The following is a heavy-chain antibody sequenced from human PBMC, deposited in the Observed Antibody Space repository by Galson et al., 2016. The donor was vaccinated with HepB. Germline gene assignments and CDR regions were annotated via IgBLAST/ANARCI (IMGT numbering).Heavy chain of an antibody. CDR1: GYIFTDKY. V-gene: IGHV1-2*02. J-gene: IGHJ3*01. CDR3: ARVKWLERAYDV. CDR2: INPKTGGA. D-gene: IGHD5-12*01. Sequence: SVKVSCKASGYIFTDKYLHWVRQAPGQGLEWMGWINPKTGGANSAQKFQGRVTMTRDTSISTAYMEVSRLTSDDTAVHFCARVKWLERAYDVWGQGTMVTVSS.